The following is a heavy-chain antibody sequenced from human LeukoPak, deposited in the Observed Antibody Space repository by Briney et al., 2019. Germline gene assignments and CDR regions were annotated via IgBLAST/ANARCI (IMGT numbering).Heavy chain of an antibody. CDR3: ARGVARSSKFHFSYYFDY. CDR1: GYSISSGYY. Sequence: SETLSLTCTVSGYSISSGYYWGWIRQPPGKGLEWIGSIYHSGSTYYNPSLKSRVTISVDTSKNQFSLKLSSVTAADTAVYYCARGVARSSKFHFSYYFDYWGQGTRVTVSS. CDR2: IYHSGST. D-gene: IGHD6-6*01. J-gene: IGHJ4*02. V-gene: IGHV4-38-2*02.